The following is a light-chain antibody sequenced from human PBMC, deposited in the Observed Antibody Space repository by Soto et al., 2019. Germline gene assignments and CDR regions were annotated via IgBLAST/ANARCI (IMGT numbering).Light chain of an antibody. CDR2: DVS. J-gene: IGLJ1*01. CDR3: SSYTTSNTRQIV. V-gene: IGLV2-14*03. CDR1: SSDVGGYNY. Sequence: QSALTQPASVSGSPGQSITISCTGTSSDVGGYNYVSWYQHHPGKAHKLMIYDVSNRPSGVSNRFSGSKSGNMASLTISGLQPEDEADYYCSSYTTSNTRQIVLGTGTKVTVL.